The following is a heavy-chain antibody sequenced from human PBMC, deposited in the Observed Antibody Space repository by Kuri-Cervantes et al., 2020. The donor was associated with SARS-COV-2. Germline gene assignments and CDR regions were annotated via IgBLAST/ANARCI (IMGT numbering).Heavy chain of an antibody. J-gene: IGHJ4*02. CDR1: GYIVTDYY. CDR3: ARVSLGRHQTTRGSALGACDF. V-gene: IGHV1-2*02. Sequence: ASVKVSCKTSGYIVTDYYMYWVRQAPGQGLEWMGWINPKSGGTHYAQKFQGRVTMTRDTTTDTAYMDLRRLKSEDTVIYYCARVSLGRHQTTRGSALGACDFWGQGTPVTVSS. D-gene: IGHD3-16*01. CDR2: INPKSGGT.